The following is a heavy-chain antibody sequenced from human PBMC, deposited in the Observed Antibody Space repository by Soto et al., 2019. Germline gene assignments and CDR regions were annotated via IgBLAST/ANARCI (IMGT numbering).Heavy chain of an antibody. CDR1: GGTFSSYA. J-gene: IGHJ6*02. CDR3: ARDEGRRRYFDSLLIDYYYGMDV. Sequence: SVKVSCKASGGTFSSYAISWVRQAPGQGLEWMGGIIPIFGTANYAQKFQGRVTITADKSTSTAYMELSSLRSEDTAVYYCARDEGRRRYFDSLLIDYYYGMDVWGQGTTVTVSS. CDR2: IIPIFGTA. V-gene: IGHV1-69*06. D-gene: IGHD3-9*01.